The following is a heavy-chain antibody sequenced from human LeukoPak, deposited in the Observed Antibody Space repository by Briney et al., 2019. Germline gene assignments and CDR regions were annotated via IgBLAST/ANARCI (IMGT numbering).Heavy chain of an antibody. D-gene: IGHD2-2*01. CDR2: FDPEDGET. CDR1: GYTLTELS. J-gene: IGHJ4*02. CDR3: ARVGAYCTSTSCLDY. V-gene: IGHV1-24*01. Sequence: ASVKVSCKVSGYTLTELSMHWVRQAPGKGLEWMGGFDPEDGETIYAQKFQGRVTMTTDTSTGTAYMELRSLTSDDTAVYYCARVGAYCTSTSCLDYWGQGTLVTVSS.